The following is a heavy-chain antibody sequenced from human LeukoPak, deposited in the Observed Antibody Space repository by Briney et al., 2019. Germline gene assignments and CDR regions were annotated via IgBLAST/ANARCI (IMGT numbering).Heavy chain of an antibody. CDR1: GFTFSSYS. Sequence: GGSLRLSCAASGFTFSSYSMNWVRQAPGKGLEWVSSISTSSDYIYYADSVKGRFTISRDNAKNSLYLQMNSLRAEDTAVYFCARCRGDCNTPQYFFVYWGQGTLVTVSS. CDR2: ISTSSDYI. CDR3: ARCRGDCNTPQYFFVY. D-gene: IGHD2/OR15-2a*01. V-gene: IGHV3-21*01. J-gene: IGHJ4*02.